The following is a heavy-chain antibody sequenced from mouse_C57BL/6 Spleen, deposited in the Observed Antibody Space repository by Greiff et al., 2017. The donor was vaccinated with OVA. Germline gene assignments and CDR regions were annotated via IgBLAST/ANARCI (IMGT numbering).Heavy chain of an antibody. V-gene: IGHV1-81*01. Sequence: VMLVESGAELARPGASVKLSCTASGYTFTSYGISWVKQRTGQGLEWIGEIYPRSGNTYYNEKFKGKATLTADKSSSTAYMELRSLTSEDSAVYFCARESTTVGFDVWGTGTTVTVSS. CDR3: ARESTTVGFDV. CDR2: IYPRSGNT. D-gene: IGHD1-1*01. CDR1: GYTFTSYG. J-gene: IGHJ1*03.